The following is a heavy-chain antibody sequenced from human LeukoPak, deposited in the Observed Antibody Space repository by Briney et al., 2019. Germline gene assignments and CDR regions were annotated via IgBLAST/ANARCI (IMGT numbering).Heavy chain of an antibody. D-gene: IGHD3-22*01. Sequence: SETLSLTCTVSGGSITSSSYYWGWIRQPPGKGLEWIGSIYYSGSTYYNPSLKSRVTISVDTSKNQFSLKLSSVTAADTAVYYCARDRYYYDSSGYYYFDYWGQGTLVTVSS. CDR2: IYYSGST. V-gene: IGHV4-39*07. CDR3: ARDRYYYDSSGYYYFDY. CDR1: GGSITSSSYY. J-gene: IGHJ4*02.